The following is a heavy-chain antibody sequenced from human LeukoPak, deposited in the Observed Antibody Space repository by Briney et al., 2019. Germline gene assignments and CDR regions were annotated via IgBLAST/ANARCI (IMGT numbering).Heavy chain of an antibody. V-gene: IGHV1-69*06. D-gene: IGHD3-16*01. J-gene: IGHJ5*02. CDR1: GGAFSSYA. CDR3: ARGLTVKRSGDPNWFDP. Sequence: SVKVSCKASGGAFSSYAISWVRQAPGQGLEWMGGIIPIFGTANYAQKFQGRVTITADKSTSTAYMELSSLRSEDTAVYYCARGLTVKRSGDPNWFDPWGQGTLVTVSS. CDR2: IIPIFGTA.